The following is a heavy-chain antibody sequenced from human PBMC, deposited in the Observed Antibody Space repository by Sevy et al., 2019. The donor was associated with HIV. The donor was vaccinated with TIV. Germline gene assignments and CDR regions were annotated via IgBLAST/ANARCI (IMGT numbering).Heavy chain of an antibody. Sequence: GESLKISCAASGFTVSSNYMSWVRQAPGKGLEWVSVIYSGGSTYYADSVKGRFTISRDNSKNTLYLQMNSLRGEDTAVYYCARDGSSHGYLYRGQGTLVTVSS. D-gene: IGHD5-18*01. V-gene: IGHV3-66*02. J-gene: IGHJ4*02. CDR1: GFTVSSNY. CDR2: IYSGGST. CDR3: ARDGSSHGYLY.